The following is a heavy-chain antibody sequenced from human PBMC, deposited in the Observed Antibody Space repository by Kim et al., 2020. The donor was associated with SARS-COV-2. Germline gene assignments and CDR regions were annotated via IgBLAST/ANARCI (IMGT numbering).Heavy chain of an antibody. CDR2: ISGSGGST. D-gene: IGHD6-19*01. CDR1: GFTFSSYA. Sequence: GGSLRLSCAASGFTFSSYAMSWVRQAPGKGLEWVSAISGSGGSTYYADSVKGRFTISRDNSKNTLYLQMNSLRAEDTAVYYCAKRYSSGWQYNWFDPWGQGTLVTVSS. J-gene: IGHJ5*02. V-gene: IGHV3-23*01. CDR3: AKRYSSGWQYNWFDP.